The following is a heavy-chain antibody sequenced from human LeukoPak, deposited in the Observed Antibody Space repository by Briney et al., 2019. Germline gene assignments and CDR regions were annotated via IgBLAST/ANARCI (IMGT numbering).Heavy chain of an antibody. D-gene: IGHD2-2*02. CDR1: GGSISSSSYY. CDR2: IYYSGST. V-gene: IGHV4-39*01. Sequence: SETLSLTCTVSGGSISSSSYYWGWIRQPPGKGLEWIGSIYYSGSTYYNPSLKSRVTISVDTSKNQFSLKLSSVTAADTAVYYCARFHSSTSCYTDFWGQGTLVTVSS. CDR3: ARFHSSTSCYTDF. J-gene: IGHJ4*02.